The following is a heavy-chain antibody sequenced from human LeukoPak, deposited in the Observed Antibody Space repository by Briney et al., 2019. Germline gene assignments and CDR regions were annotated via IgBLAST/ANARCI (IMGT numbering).Heavy chain of an antibody. Sequence: PSETLSLTCTVSGDSISSYYWIWIRQPAGKGLEYIGRIYASGSANYNPSLKSRVSMSLDTSQNQFSLRLSSVTAADTAVYYCARHRDTYGYPDYWGQGTLVTVSS. CDR1: GDSISSYY. V-gene: IGHV4-4*07. D-gene: IGHD5-18*01. J-gene: IGHJ4*02. CDR3: ARHRDTYGYPDY. CDR2: IYASGSA.